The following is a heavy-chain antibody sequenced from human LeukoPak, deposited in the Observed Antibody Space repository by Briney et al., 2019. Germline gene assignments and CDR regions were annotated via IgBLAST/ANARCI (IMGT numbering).Heavy chain of an antibody. CDR2: ISPSGDRT. D-gene: IGHD3-22*01. J-gene: IGHJ4*02. CDR1: GFTFGSYG. V-gene: IGHV3-23*01. CDR3: AIMHGYYDGSGYWVQ. Sequence: PGGSLRLSCAASGFTFGSYGMSWVRQAPGKGLEWVSFISPSGDRTSNADSVEGRFTISRDNPRDTLYLLMNSLRDEDTAGYYCAIMHGYYDGSGYWVQWGQGTLVTVSS.